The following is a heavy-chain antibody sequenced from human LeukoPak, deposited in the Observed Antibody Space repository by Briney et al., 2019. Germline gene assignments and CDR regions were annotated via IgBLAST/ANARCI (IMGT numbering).Heavy chain of an antibody. CDR1: GFTFSSYS. CDR3: ARNKKGDRYTYGHDY. J-gene: IGHJ4*02. Sequence: GGSLRLSCAASGFTFSSYSMNWVRQAPGKGLEWVSSISSSSNYIYYTDSMKGRFTISRDNAKNSLYLQMNSLRAEDTAVYYCARNKKGDRYTYGHDYWGQGTLVTVSS. V-gene: IGHV3-21*01. CDR2: ISSSSNYI. D-gene: IGHD5-18*01.